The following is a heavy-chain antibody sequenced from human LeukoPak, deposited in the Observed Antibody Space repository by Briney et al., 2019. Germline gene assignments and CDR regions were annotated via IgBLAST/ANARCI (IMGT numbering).Heavy chain of an antibody. CDR1: GFTFSVAA. V-gene: IGHV3-23*01. D-gene: IGHD5-24*01. CDR2: IGASGEST. CDR3: AKDIQLST. J-gene: IGHJ3*01. Sequence: GGSLRLSCAASGFTFSVAAMTWVRQAPGKGLEWVSLIGASGESTYYADSVKGRFTVSRDNSKNTLSLQMNSLRVEDTAMYFCAKDIQLSTWGLGTMVTVSS.